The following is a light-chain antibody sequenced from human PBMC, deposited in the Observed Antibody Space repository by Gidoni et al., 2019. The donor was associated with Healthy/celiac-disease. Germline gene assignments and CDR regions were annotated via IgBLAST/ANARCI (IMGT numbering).Light chain of an antibody. CDR3: CSYAGSSTPAVV. V-gene: IGLV2-23*01. CDR1: SSDVGSYNL. Sequence: QSALPQPSPVPGSPGQSSPISCTGTSSDVGSYNLVSWYQQHPGKAPKLMIYEGSNRPSGVSNRLSGSKSGNTASLTITGLQAEDEADYYCCSYAGSSTPAVVFGGGTKLTVL. J-gene: IGLJ2*01. CDR2: EGS.